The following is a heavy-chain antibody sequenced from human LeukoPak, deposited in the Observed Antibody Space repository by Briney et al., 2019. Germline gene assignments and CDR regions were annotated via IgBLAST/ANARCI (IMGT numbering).Heavy chain of an antibody. CDR1: GGSITSSGFY. V-gene: IGHV4-39*07. J-gene: IGHJ5*02. CDR3: ARQPNIVVVDNWFDP. CDR2: IYYGGSA. Sequence: PSDTLSLTCTVSGGSITSSGFYWGGLRQPPGKGLEWIGNIYYGGSAYYNPSLKSRITISVATSKNQFSLKLSSVTAADTAVYYCARQPNIVVVDNWFDPWGQGTLVAVSS. D-gene: IGHD2-15*01.